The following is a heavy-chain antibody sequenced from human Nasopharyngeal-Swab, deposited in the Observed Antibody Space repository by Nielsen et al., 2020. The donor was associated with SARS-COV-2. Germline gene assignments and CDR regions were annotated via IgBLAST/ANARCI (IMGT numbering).Heavy chain of an antibody. CDR3: ARAVRGSGWYWGGFDY. Sequence: ASVKVSCKASGYTFTSYAMHWVRQAPGQRLEWMGWINAGNGNTKYSQKFQGRVTITRDTSASTAYMELSSLRSADTAVYYCARAVRGSGWYWGGFDYWGQGTLVTVSS. CDR2: INAGNGNT. J-gene: IGHJ4*02. CDR1: GYTFTSYA. V-gene: IGHV1-3*01. D-gene: IGHD6-19*01.